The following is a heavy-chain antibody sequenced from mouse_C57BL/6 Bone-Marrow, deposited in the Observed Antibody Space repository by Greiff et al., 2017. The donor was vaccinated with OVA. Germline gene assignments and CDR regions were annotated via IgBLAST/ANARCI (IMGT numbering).Heavy chain of an antibody. J-gene: IGHJ2*01. CDR1: GFTFSSYG. CDR3: ARHGYYYFDY. V-gene: IGHV5-6*01. CDR2: ISSGGSYT. Sequence: EVHLVESGGDLVKPGGSLKLSCAASGFTFSSYGMSWVRQTPDKRLAWVATISSGGSYTYYPDSVKGRFTISRDNAKNTLYLQMSSLKSEDTAMYYCARHGYYYFDYWGQGTTLTVSS. D-gene: IGHD2-3*01.